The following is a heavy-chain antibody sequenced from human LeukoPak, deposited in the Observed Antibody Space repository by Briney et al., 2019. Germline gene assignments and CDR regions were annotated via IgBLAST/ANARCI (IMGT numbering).Heavy chain of an antibody. CDR3: ARTVGARTFYFDH. J-gene: IGHJ4*01. D-gene: IGHD1-26*01. CDR1: GGSISSGVYY. Sequence: MASQTLSLTCTVSGGSISSGVYYWSWIRQHPGKGLEWMGYIFYTGRVSYNPSLKSRITISVDSTRNHFSLEVSSVTAADTAVYYCARTVGARTFYFDHWGHGTLVTVSS. V-gene: IGHV4-31*03. CDR2: IFYTGRV.